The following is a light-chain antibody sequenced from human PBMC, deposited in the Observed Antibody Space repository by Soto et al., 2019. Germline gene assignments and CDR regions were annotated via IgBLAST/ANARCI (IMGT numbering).Light chain of an antibody. CDR3: QQYGRSPRT. CDR1: QSVSSSY. CDR2: GAS. Sequence: EIVLTQSPGTLSLPPGERATLSCRASQSVSSSYLAWYQQKPGQAPRLLIYGASSRATGIPDRFSGSGSGTDFTLTISRLEPEDFAVYYCQQYGRSPRTSGQGT. V-gene: IGKV3-20*01. J-gene: IGKJ1*01.